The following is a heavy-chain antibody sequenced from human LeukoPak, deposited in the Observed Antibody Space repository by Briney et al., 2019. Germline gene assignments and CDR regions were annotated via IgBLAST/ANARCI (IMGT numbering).Heavy chain of an antibody. D-gene: IGHD1-20*01. CDR3: ARPVLKGSDNCGY. CDR1: GYTFTGFY. V-gene: IGHV1-2*06. J-gene: IGHJ4*02. Sequence: GASVKVSCKASGYTFTGFYMHWVREAPGQGLEWMGRINPNSGGTNYAQKFQGRVTMTRDTSISTAYMELSRLRSDDTAVQSRARPVLKGSDNCGYWGQGTLVTVSS. CDR2: INPNSGGT.